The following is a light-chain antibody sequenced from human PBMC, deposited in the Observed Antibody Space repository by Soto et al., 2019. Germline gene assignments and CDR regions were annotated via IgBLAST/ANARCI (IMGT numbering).Light chain of an antibody. Sequence: QSALTQPASVSGSPGQSITVSCSGTSSDVGSYNLVSWYQQPPGKAPKLLIYEGSKRPSGVSDRFSGSKSGNTASLTISGLQAEDEADYYCCSAASSPYVFGTGPKVTVL. CDR3: CSAASSPYV. J-gene: IGLJ1*01. CDR2: EGS. V-gene: IGLV2-23*01. CDR1: SSDVGSYNL.